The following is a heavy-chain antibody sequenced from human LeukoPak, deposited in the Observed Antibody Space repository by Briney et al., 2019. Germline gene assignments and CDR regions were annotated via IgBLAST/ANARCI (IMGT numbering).Heavy chain of an antibody. CDR2: IKYDGNEK. J-gene: IGHJ4*02. D-gene: IGHD4-23*01. CDR3: KSGGAAPGSFDY. CDR1: GFTFSDYW. V-gene: IGHV3-7*01. Sequence: GGSLRLSCAASGFTFSDYWMSWMRQAPGKGLEWVANIKYDGNEKYYVDSVKGRFTISRDNAKNALYQQLNSLRVEDTAVYYCKSGGAAPGSFDYWGQGTLVTVSP.